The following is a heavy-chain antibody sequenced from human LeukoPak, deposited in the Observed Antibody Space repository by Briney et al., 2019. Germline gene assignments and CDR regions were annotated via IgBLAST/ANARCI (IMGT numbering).Heavy chain of an antibody. V-gene: IGHV3-53*01. J-gene: IGHJ4*02. CDR1: GFTVSSNY. D-gene: IGHD4-17*01. CDR2: IYSGGSA. Sequence: PGGSLRLSCAASGFTVSSNYMSWVRQAPGKGLGWVSVIYSGGSAYYADSVKGRFTISRDNSKNTLYLQMNSLRAEDTAVYYCERAVPYNYGDLYFDYWGQGTLVTVSS. CDR3: ERAVPYNYGDLYFDY.